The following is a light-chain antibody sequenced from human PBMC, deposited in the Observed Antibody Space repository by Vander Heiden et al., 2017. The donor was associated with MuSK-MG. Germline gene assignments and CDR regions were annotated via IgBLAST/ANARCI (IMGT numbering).Light chain of an antibody. CDR1: SSNIGSNT. CDR2: SNN. V-gene: IGLV1-44*01. Sequence: QSVLTQPPSASGTPGQRVTISCSGGSSNIGSNTVNWYQQLPGTAPKLLIYSNNQRPSGVPDRFSGSKSGTSASLAISGLQSEDEADYYCAAWDDSLNGNWVFGGGTKLTVL. J-gene: IGLJ3*02. CDR3: AAWDDSLNGNWV.